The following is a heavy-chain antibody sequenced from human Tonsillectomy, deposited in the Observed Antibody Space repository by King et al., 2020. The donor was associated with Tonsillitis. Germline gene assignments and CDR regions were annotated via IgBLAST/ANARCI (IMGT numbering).Heavy chain of an antibody. CDR2: INVYNGNT. CDR3: ARAFNYYVISGYLFYFVF. V-gene: IGHV1-18*04. J-gene: IGHJ4*02. Sequence: QLVQSGAEMKKPGASVRVSCKGFGYSFISYGITWVRQAPGQGPEWMGWINVYNGNTKYAQKFQDRVTMTTDTSTNTAYMDLRRLGSDDTAMYYCARAFNYYVISGYLFYFVFWGQGTLVTVSS. D-gene: IGHD3-22*01. CDR1: GYSFISYG.